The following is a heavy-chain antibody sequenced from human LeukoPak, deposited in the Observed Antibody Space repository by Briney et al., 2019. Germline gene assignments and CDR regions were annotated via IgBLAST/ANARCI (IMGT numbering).Heavy chain of an antibody. CDR2: MNPNSGNT. CDR1: GYTFTSYD. D-gene: IGHD3-3*01. V-gene: IGHV1-8*01. CDR3: AREATIFGVAYGAINY. Sequence: ASVKVPCKASGYTFTSYDINWVRQATGQGLEWMGWMNPNSGNTGYAQKFQGRVTMTRNTSISTAYMELSSLRSEDTAVYYCAREATIFGVAYGAINYWGQGTLVTVSS. J-gene: IGHJ4*02.